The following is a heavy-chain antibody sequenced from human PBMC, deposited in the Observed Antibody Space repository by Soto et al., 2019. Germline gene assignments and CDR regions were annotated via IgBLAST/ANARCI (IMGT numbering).Heavy chain of an antibody. D-gene: IGHD3-9*01. CDR3: AKAEYFDRPLTG. Sequence: GGSVRLSGAASGFTVSSYAMSWVRQAPGKGLEWVSAISGSGGSTYYADSVKGRFTISRDNSKNTLYLQMNSLRAEDTALYYCAKAEYFDRPLTGWGQGTLVTVSA. CDR2: ISGSGGST. J-gene: IGHJ4*02. V-gene: IGHV3-23*01. CDR1: GFTVSSYA.